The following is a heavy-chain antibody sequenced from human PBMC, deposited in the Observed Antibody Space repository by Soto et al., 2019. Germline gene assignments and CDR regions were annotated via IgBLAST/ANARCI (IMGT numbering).Heavy chain of an antibody. CDR3: AKGRYSGSYYYFDY. J-gene: IGHJ4*02. CDR2: ISGSGGST. Sequence: LSLTCAASGFTFSSYAMSWVRQAPGKGLEWVSAISGSGGSTYYADSVKGRFTISRDNSKNTLYLQMNSLRAEDTAVYYCAKGRYSGSYYYFDYWGQGTLVTVSS. CDR1: GFTFSSYA. D-gene: IGHD1-26*01. V-gene: IGHV3-23*01.